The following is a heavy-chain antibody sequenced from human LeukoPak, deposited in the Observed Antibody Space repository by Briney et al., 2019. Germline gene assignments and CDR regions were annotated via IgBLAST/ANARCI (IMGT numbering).Heavy chain of an antibody. CDR2: IYYSGGT. Sequence: SETLSLTSTLSGCSMSIFYCSCIRQPPGKGLEWIGYIYYSGGTKYNPSLKSRVTVSVDTSKNQFSLKLSSVTAADTAVYYCAKEAIAGCYLELIASWGQGTLVTVSS. J-gene: IGHJ4*02. CDR1: GCSMSIFY. CDR3: AKEAIAGCYLELIAS. D-gene: IGHD2-2*01. V-gene: IGHV4-59*12.